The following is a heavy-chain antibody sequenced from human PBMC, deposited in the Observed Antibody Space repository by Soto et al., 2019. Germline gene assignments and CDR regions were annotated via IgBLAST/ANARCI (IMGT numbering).Heavy chain of an antibody. V-gene: IGHV3-23*01. CDR3: AKGKSSGWYYFDY. Sequence: TGGSLRLSCAASGFTFSNYAMSWVRQAPGKGLEWVSGISASGRDTYYADSVKDRFTISRDNSKNTVYLQVNSLRADDTAIYYCAKGKSSGWYYFDYWGQGT. D-gene: IGHD6-19*01. CDR1: GFTFSNYA. J-gene: IGHJ4*02. CDR2: ISASGRDT.